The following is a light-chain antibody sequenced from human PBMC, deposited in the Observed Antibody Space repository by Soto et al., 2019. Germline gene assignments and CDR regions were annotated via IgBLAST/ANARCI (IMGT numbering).Light chain of an antibody. CDR2: EVD. CDR3: SSHAAINV. Sequence: QSVLTQPPSASGSPGQSVTISCTGSSSDVGGYNYVSWYQHHPGKAPKHIIYEVDKRSSGVPDRFSGSKSGNTASLTVSGLQAEDEADYYCSSHAAINVFGTGTKVTVL. CDR1: SSDVGGYNY. J-gene: IGLJ1*01. V-gene: IGLV2-8*01.